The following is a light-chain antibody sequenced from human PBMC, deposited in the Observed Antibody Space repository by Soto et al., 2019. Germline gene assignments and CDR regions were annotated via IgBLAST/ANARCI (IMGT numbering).Light chain of an antibody. J-gene: IGKJ3*01. CDR1: ESVGTH. Sequence: EIVMTQSPATLSVSPGEGATLSCRASESVGTHLAWYQQKPGQAPRLLVYGAFTMATGIPARFSGDGSGAEFTLTITSLQSEDFAIYYCQQYHYWPLTFGPGTRVDIK. V-gene: IGKV3D-15*01. CDR3: QQYHYWPLT. CDR2: GAF.